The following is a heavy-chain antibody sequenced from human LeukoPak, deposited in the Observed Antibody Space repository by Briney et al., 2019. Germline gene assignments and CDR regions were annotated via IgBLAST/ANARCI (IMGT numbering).Heavy chain of an antibody. CDR3: ARGSTRDKFDP. J-gene: IGHJ5*02. CDR1: GGSISGGSISTYY. Sequence: SETLSLTCTVSGGSISGGSISTYYWTWIRQPPGKGLEWIGYIYYSGSTNYNPSLKSRVTISVDTSKNQFSLKLSSVTAADTAVYYCARGSTRDKFDPWGQGTLVTVSS. V-gene: IGHV4-59*08. D-gene: IGHD2-15*01. CDR2: IYYSGST.